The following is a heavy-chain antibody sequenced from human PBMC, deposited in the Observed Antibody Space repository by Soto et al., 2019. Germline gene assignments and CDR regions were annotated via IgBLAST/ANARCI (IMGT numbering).Heavy chain of an antibody. Sequence: QVQLVQSGAEVKKPGASVKVSCKASGYTFTSYGISWVRQAPGQGLEWMGWISAYNGNTNYAQKLQGRVTMTTDTXTXTXSMELRSRRSDDTAVYYCARDPITGTYYYYYYGMDVWGPGTTVTVSS. CDR3: ARDPITGTYYYYYYGMDV. CDR1: GYTFTSYG. V-gene: IGHV1-18*01. CDR2: ISAYNGNT. J-gene: IGHJ6*02. D-gene: IGHD1-20*01.